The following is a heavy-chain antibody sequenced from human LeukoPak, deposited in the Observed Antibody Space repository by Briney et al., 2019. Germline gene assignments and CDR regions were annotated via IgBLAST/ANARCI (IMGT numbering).Heavy chain of an antibody. CDR3: ASLVLSSSGYYIGFGDFDY. Sequence: GGSLRLSCAASGFTFSSYSMNWVRQAPGKGLEWVSSISSSSGYIYYADSVKGRFTISRDNAKNSLYLQMNSLRAEDTAVYYCASLVLSSSGYYIGFGDFDYWGQGTLVTVSS. CDR1: GFTFSSYS. V-gene: IGHV3-21*01. CDR2: ISSSSGYI. D-gene: IGHD3-22*01. J-gene: IGHJ4*02.